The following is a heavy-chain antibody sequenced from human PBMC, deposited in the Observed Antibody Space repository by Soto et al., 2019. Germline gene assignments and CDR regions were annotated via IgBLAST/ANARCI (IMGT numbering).Heavy chain of an antibody. CDR1: GFTFSSYA. V-gene: IGHV3-23*01. CDR2: ISGSGGST. CDR3: AKGIGYCSSTSCPKPAWFDP. Sequence: GGSLRLSCAASGFTFSSYAMSWVRQAPGKGLEWVSAISGSGGSTYYADSVKGRFTISRDNSKNTLYLQMNSLRAEDTAVYYCAKGIGYCSSTSCPKPAWFDPWGQGTLVTVSS. J-gene: IGHJ5*02. D-gene: IGHD2-2*01.